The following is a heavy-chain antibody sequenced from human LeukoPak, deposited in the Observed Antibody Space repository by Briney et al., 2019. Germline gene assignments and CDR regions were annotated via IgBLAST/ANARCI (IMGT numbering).Heavy chain of an antibody. CDR2: IYSGGST. CDR3: ARSLDYDISFDY. Sequence: GGSLRLSCAASGFTVSSNYMSWVRQAPGKGLEWVSLIYSGGSTYYADSAKGRFTISRDNSKNTLFLQMNSLRAEDTAVYYCARSLDYDISFDYWGQGTLVTVSS. J-gene: IGHJ4*02. V-gene: IGHV3-66*01. D-gene: IGHD3-9*01. CDR1: GFTVSSNY.